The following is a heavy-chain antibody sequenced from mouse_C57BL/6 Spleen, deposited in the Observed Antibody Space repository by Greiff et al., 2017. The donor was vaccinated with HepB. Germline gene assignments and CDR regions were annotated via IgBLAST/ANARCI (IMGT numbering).Heavy chain of an antibody. J-gene: IGHJ2*01. D-gene: IGHD1-1*01. CDR2: IHPNSGST. V-gene: IGHV1-64*01. CDR1: GYTFTSYW. CDR3: ARADYGSSYYYGC. Sequence: VQLQQSGAELVKPGASVKLSCKASGYTFTSYWMHWVKQRPGQGLEWIGMIHPNSGSTNYNEKFKSKATLTVDKSSSTAYLQLSSLTSEDPAVYYCARADYGSSYYYGCWGHGATLTVSS.